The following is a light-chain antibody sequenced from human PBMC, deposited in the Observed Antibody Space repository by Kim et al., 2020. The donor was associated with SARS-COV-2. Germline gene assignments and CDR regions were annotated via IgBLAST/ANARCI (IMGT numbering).Light chain of an antibody. CDR1: QGIRND. CDR3: LQHHAYPLT. Sequence: AALGNSVTMTCQACQGIRNDLGWYQQKPGTAPTRLIYCPSTLRSGVPTRFSRSGSGTVFTLTISRLQPEDFATYYCLQHHAYPLTFGQGTKVEL. CDR2: CPS. V-gene: IGKV1-17*01. J-gene: IGKJ1*01.